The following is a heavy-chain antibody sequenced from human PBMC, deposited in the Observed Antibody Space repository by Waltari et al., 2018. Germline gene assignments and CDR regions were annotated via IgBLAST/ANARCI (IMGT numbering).Heavy chain of an antibody. Sequence: EVQLVEAGGDILQPGGAMRSSWAASGFRLSHYWDTWARQVPGKGLFWVSRINSDGSSISYSDSVKGRFTISRYNSKNMLYLQLNSLRAEDTAVYYCARKGGRGYTYGPFYYDSWGQGTLVTVSS. CDR2: INSDGSSI. V-gene: IGHV3-74*01. J-gene: IGHJ4*02. CDR3: ARKGGRGYTYGPFYYDS. CDR1: GFRLSHYW. D-gene: IGHD5-18*01.